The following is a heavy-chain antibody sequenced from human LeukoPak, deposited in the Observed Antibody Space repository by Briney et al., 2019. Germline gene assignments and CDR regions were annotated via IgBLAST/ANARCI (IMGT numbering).Heavy chain of an antibody. CDR2: ISLSGVT. CDR3: SRESGAFSPFGY. V-gene: IGHV4-4*02. CDR1: GGSISSTNW. Sequence: PSVTLSLTCGVSGGSISSTNWWSWVRPPPGQGLEWIGEISLSGVTNYNPSLKSRVTMSLDRSKNHLSLTLTSVTAADTAVYYCSRESGAFSPFGYWGQGTLVTVSS. J-gene: IGHJ4*02. D-gene: IGHD1-26*01.